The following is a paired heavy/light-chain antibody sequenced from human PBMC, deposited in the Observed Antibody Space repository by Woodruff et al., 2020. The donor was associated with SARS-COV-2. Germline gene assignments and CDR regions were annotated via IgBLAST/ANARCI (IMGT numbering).Light chain of an antibody. CDR3: MQALQTLFT. J-gene: IGKJ3*01. CDR1: QSLLHSNGYNY. CDR2: LGS. Sequence: DIVMTQSPLSLPVTPGEPASISCRSSQSLLHSNGYNYLDWYLQKPGQSPQLLIYLGSNRASGVPDRFSGSGSGTDFTLKISRVEAEDVGVYYCMQALQTLFTFGPGTKVDIK. V-gene: IGKV2-28*01.
Heavy chain of an antibody. CDR2: IIPIFGTA. J-gene: IGHJ6*03. CDR3: ARGTNDFWSGYSRTYYYYYYMDV. D-gene: IGHD3-3*01. V-gene: IGHV1-69*01. CDR1: GGTFSSYA. Sequence: QVQLVQSGAEVKKPGSSVKVSCKASGGTFSSYAISWVRQAPGQGLEWMGGIIPIFGTANYAQKFQGRVTITADESTSTAYMELSSLRSEDTAVYYCARGTNDFWSGYSRTYYYYYYMDVWGKGTTVTVSS.